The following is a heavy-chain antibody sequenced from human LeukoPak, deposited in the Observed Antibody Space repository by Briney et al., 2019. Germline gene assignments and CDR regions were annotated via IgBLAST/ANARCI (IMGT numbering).Heavy chain of an antibody. CDR1: GFTFSSYA. D-gene: IGHD3-10*01. CDR3: AKFGSVVIITEFDY. CDR2: ISGSGGST. J-gene: IGHJ4*02. V-gene: IGHV3-23*01. Sequence: GGSLRLSCAASGFTFSSYAMSWVRQAPGKGLEWVSAISGSGGSTYYADSVKGRFTISRDNSKNTLYLQMNSLRAEDAAVYYCAKFGSVVIITEFDYWGQGTLVTVSS.